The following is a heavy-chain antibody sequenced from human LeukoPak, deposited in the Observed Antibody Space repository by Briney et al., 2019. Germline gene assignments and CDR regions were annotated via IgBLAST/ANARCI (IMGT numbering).Heavy chain of an antibody. Sequence: PSETLSLTCTVSSYSISSGFYWGWIRQPPGKGLEWIGSIHHSGSTYYSPSLKSRLTISVDTSKNQFSLMLSSVTAADTAVYYCARALGHYHHWFDPWGQGTLVTVSS. V-gene: IGHV4-38-2*02. CDR3: ARALGHYHHWFDP. D-gene: IGHD2-2*01. CDR2: IHHSGST. J-gene: IGHJ5*02. CDR1: SYSISSGFY.